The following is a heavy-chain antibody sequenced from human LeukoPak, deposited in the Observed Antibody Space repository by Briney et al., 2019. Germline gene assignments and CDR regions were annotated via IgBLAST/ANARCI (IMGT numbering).Heavy chain of an antibody. CDR1: GFTFSSYS. V-gene: IGHV3-21*01. CDR3: ARDNPDYYYMDV. CDR2: ISSSSSYI. J-gene: IGHJ6*03. Sequence: GGSLRLSCAASGFTFSSYSMNWVRQAPGKGLEWASSISSSSSYIYYADSVKGRFTISRDNAKNSLYLQMNSLRAEDTAVYYCARDNPDYYYMDVWGKGTTVTVSS.